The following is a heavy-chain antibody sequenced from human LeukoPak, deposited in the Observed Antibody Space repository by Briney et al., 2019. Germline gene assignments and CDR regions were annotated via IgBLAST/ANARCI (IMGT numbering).Heavy chain of an antibody. D-gene: IGHD5-12*01. Sequence: GASVKVSCKASGFTFTSYYMHWVRQAPGQGLEWMGIINLSGGSTSYAQMFQARVTMTRDTSTSTVYMELSSLRSEDTAVYYCARENSGYDTWCFDPWGQGTLVTVSS. J-gene: IGHJ5*02. CDR1: GFTFTSYY. CDR3: ARENSGYDTWCFDP. V-gene: IGHV1-46*01. CDR2: INLSGGST.